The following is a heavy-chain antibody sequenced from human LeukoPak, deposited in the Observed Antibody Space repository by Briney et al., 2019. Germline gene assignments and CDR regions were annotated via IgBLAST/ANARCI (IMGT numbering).Heavy chain of an antibody. CDR1: GGSISSGNYY. D-gene: IGHD3-10*01. CDR2: ICYSGSI. CDR3: ARHGSGSHNWFDP. J-gene: IGHJ5*02. V-gene: IGHV4-31*03. Sequence: SETLSLTCTVSGGSISSGNYYWSWIRQHPGKGLEWIGNICYSGSIYYNPSLKSRVSISVDTSKNQFSLKVSSVTAADTAVYYCARHGSGSHNWFDPWGQGTLVTVSS.